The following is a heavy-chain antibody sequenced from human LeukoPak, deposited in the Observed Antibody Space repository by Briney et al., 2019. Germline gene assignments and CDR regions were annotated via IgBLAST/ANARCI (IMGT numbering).Heavy chain of an antibody. CDR3: ASDRSSWNPGAPC. J-gene: IGHJ4*02. Sequence: PSETLSFTGSGSGDSISSGNYYWGWIRQPPGKRLEWIGNLDYSGSTYYYPSFKSRVTISVDTSKNQFSLKLSSVTPADTAVYSCASDRSSWNPGAPCWGQGTLVTVSS. CDR2: LDYSGST. CDR1: GDSISSGNYY. D-gene: IGHD6-13*01. V-gene: IGHV4-39*01.